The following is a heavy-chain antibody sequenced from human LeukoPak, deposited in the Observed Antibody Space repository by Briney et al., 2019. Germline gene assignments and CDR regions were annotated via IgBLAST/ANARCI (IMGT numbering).Heavy chain of an antibody. J-gene: IGHJ4*02. Sequence: SETLSLTCTVSGGSMSTYYWTWIRQPPGKGLEWIGFIYYTGSTNYNPSLKSRVTISVDTSKNQFSLKLSSVTAADTAVYYRAGMRITTPTVRTLDYWGQGTLVTVSS. V-gene: IGHV4-59*01. CDR3: AGMRITTPTVRTLDY. D-gene: IGHD1-14*01. CDR1: GGSMSTYY. CDR2: IYYTGST.